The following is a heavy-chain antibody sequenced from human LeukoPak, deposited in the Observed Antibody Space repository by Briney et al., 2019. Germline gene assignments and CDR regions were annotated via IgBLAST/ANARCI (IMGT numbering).Heavy chain of an antibody. Sequence: GASVKVSCKASGYSFYSFHIAWVRQAPGHGLEWMGWIAVYNGIPKYVENLQGRITMTADTSTRTAYMELRSLTSDDTAVYYCARDHSGFHLDYWGQGTLVTVSS. D-gene: IGHD3-10*01. CDR1: GYSFYSFH. CDR3: ARDHSGFHLDY. V-gene: IGHV1-18*01. CDR2: IAVYNGIP. J-gene: IGHJ4*02.